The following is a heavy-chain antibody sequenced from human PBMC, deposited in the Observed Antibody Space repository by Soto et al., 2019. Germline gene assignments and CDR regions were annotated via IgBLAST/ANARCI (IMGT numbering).Heavy chain of an antibody. J-gene: IGHJ4*02. V-gene: IGHV4-59*01. CDR1: GGSISSYY. Sequence: PSETLSLTCTVSGGSISSYYWSWIRQPPGKGLEWIGYIYYSGSTNYNPSLKSRVTISVDTSKNQFSLKLSSVTAADTAVYYCARAWGGGSSSSAYFDYWGQGTLVTVSS. CDR3: ARAWGGGSSSSAYFDY. D-gene: IGHD6-6*01. CDR2: IYYSGST.